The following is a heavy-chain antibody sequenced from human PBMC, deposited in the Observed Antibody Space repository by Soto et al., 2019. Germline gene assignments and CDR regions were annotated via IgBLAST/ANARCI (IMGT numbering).Heavy chain of an antibody. D-gene: IGHD5-18*01. CDR1: GGSIGSNNW. J-gene: IGHJ4*02. CDR3: ARGHVDTAMAFDS. Sequence: SETLSLTCAVSGGSIGSNNWWTWVRQPPGKGLEWIGETYHSGSTNYSPSLKSRVSISVDRSKNKFSLNLNSVTAADTAVYYCARGHVDTAMAFDSWGQRALVTVSS. CDR2: TYHSGST. V-gene: IGHV4-4*02.